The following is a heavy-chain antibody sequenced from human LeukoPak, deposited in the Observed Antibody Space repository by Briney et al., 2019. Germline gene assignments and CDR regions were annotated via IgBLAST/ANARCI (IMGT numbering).Heavy chain of an antibody. Sequence: PGGSLRLSCAASGFTFDSYAMSWVRQAPGKGLEWVSAISPTGGDTYYADSVKGRFTISRDNSKNILYLQLSSLRAEDTAIYYCAKRISYSSSSVYFDYWGQGTLVIVSS. J-gene: IGHJ4*02. D-gene: IGHD6-6*01. CDR1: GFTFDSYA. CDR3: AKRISYSSSSVYFDY. V-gene: IGHV3-23*01. CDR2: ISPTGGDT.